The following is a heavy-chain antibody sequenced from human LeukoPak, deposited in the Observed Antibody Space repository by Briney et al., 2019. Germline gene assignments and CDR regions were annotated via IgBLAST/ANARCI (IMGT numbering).Heavy chain of an antibody. CDR3: ARPQADSSSFGHWFDP. Sequence: SETLSLTCTVPGGSISSSSYYWGWIRQPPGKGLEWIGSIYYSGSTYYNPSLKSRVTISVDTSKNQFSLKLSSVTAADTAVYYCARPQADSSSFGHWFDPWGQGTLVTVSS. D-gene: IGHD6-13*01. V-gene: IGHV4-39*01. CDR2: IYYSGST. CDR1: GGSISSSSYY. J-gene: IGHJ5*02.